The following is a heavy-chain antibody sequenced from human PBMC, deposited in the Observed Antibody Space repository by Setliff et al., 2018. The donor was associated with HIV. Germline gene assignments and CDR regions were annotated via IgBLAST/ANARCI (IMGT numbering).Heavy chain of an antibody. CDR2: MNPNSGNT. CDR3: ARARKYSSGWYRKDY. D-gene: IGHD6-19*01. J-gene: IGHJ4*02. CDR1: GYTFTSYD. Sequence: GASVKVSCKASGYTFTSYDINWVRQATGQGLEWMGWMNPNSGNTGYAQKFQGRVTMTRNTSISTAYMELSSLRSGDTAVYYCARARKYSSGWYRKDYWGQGTLVTVPQ. V-gene: IGHV1-8*02.